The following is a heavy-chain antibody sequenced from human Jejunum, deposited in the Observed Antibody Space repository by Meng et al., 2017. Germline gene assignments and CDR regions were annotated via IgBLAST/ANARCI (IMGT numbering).Heavy chain of an antibody. D-gene: IGHD3-10*01. CDR3: ASSGTYEPFDY. Sequence: GSLRLSCTVSGGSISRKNFFWGWIRQSPRNGLEWLRTIYHNGQTYYNPYLQSRVTISVDTSNNQFSLNLNSVTAADTAVYYCASSGTYEPFDYWGQGKQVTVSS. CDR1: GGSISRKNFF. CDR2: IYHNGQT. J-gene: IGHJ4*02. V-gene: IGHV4-39*07.